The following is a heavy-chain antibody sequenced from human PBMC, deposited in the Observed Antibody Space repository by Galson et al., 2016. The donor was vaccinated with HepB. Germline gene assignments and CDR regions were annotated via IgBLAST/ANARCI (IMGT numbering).Heavy chain of an antibody. CDR2: IYWDDGK. V-gene: IGHV2-5*02. J-gene: IGHJ4*02. Sequence: PALVKPTQTLTLTCTFSGFSLSTSGLGMGWIRQPPGKALGWLALIYWDDGKRYSPSLKRRLSITKDTSKNLVVLTMTDMDPVDTATYYCARVLDYNSVWGRFDYWGQGTLVTVSS. D-gene: IGHD3-16*01. CDR3: ARVLDYNSVWGRFDY. CDR1: GFSLSTSGLG.